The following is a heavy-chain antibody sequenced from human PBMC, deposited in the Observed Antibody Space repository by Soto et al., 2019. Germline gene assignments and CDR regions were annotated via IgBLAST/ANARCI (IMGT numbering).Heavy chain of an antibody. CDR3: ARGAVGPYYYGLDI. D-gene: IGHD2-15*01. CDR2: ISAYKGNT. CDR1: GYTLTSYG. J-gene: IGHJ6*02. V-gene: IGHV1-18*01. Sequence: QVQLVQSGAEVKRPGASLKVSCKASGYTLTSYGISWVRQAPGQGLEWMGWISAYKGNTDYAQKLQGRVTMTADTSTSTAYMELRSLRSADTAVYYCARGAVGPYYYGLDIWGQETTVTVSS.